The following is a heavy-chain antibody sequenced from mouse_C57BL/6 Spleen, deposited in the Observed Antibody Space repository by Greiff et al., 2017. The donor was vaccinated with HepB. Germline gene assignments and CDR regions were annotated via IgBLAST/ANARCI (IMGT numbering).Heavy chain of an antibody. V-gene: IGHV1-76*01. CDR3: ARIYYYGSSHRDYAMDY. J-gene: IGHJ4*01. D-gene: IGHD1-1*01. CDR2: IYPGSGNT. Sequence: QVQLQQSGAELVRPGASVKLSCKASGYTFTDYYINWVKQRPGQGLEWIARIYPGSGNTYYNEKFKGKATLTAEKSSSTAYMQLSSLTSEDSAVYFCARIYYYGSSHRDYAMDYWGQGTSVTVSS. CDR1: GYTFTDYY.